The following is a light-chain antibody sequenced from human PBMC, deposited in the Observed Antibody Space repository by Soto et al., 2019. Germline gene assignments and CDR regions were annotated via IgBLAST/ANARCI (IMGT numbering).Light chain of an antibody. Sequence: EIVLTQSPATLSLSPGERAALSCSASQNVGSAYLAWYQQKSGQAPRLLIYGTSGRAAGVPDRFSGSGSGTDFTLTINRLDPEDFAVYYCQHYGTSPWTFGQGTKVEIK. CDR1: QNVGSAY. V-gene: IGKV3-20*01. CDR3: QHYGTSPWT. J-gene: IGKJ1*01. CDR2: GTS.